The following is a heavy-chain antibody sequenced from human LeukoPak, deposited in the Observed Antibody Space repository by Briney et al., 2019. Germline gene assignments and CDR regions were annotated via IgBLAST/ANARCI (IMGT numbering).Heavy chain of an antibody. D-gene: IGHD4-23*01. CDR1: GGSISSSSYY. CDR2: IYYSGST. CDR3: ARERRLTTVGSSP. Sequence: SETLSLTCTVSGGSISSSSYYWGWIRQPPGKGLEWIGSIYYSGSTYYNPSLKSRVTISVDTSKNQFSLKLSSVTAADTAVYYCARERRLTTVGSSPWGQGTLVTVSS. V-gene: IGHV4-39*02. J-gene: IGHJ5*02.